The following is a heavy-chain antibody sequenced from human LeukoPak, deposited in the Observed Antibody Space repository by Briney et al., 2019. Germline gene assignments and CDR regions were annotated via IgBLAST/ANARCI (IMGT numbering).Heavy chain of an antibody. Sequence: GGSLRLSCAASGFIFSDYYMSWICHAPPQGLGLVSYVSSSGTTMYYEDSVKGRFTISRDNAKNSLYLQMNSLRSEDTALYYCVSDSAWNLHGGYLDHWGQGTLVSVSS. D-gene: IGHD2-15*01. CDR1: GFIFSDYY. J-gene: IGHJ4*02. V-gene: IGHV3-11*04. CDR3: VSDSAWNLHGGYLDH. CDR2: VSSSGTTM.